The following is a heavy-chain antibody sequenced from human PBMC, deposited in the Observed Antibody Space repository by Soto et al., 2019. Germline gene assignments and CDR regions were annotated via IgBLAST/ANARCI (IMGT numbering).Heavy chain of an antibody. Sequence: EVQLVESGGGLVQPGGSLRLSCAASGFTFSSYWMSWVRQAPGKGLEWVANIKQDGSEKYYVDSVKGRFTISRDNAKNSLYLRMNSLRAEDTAVYYCARDTDYYDSSGYPGGMDVWGQGTTVTVSS. CDR3: ARDTDYYDSSGYPGGMDV. V-gene: IGHV3-7*05. CDR2: IKQDGSEK. J-gene: IGHJ6*02. CDR1: GFTFSSYW. D-gene: IGHD3-22*01.